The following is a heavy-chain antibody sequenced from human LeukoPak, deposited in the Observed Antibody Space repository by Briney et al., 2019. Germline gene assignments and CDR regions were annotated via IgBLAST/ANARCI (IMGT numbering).Heavy chain of an antibody. J-gene: IGHJ5*02. V-gene: IGHV4-39*07. CDR2: IYYSGST. CDR1: GGSISSSSYY. Sequence: PSETLSLTCTVSGGSISSSSYYWGWIRQPPGKGPEWIGSIYYSGSTYYNPSLKSRVSVSVDTSKNQFSLKLSSVTAADTAVYYCAREGLVVGATWFDPWGQGTLVTVSS. CDR3: AREGLVVGATWFDP. D-gene: IGHD1-26*01.